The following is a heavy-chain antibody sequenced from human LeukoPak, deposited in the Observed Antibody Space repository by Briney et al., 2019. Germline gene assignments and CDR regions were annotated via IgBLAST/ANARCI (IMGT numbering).Heavy chain of an antibody. J-gene: IGHJ4*02. V-gene: IGHV3-53*01. Sequence: GGSLRLSCAASGFIVSSNYMSWVRQAPGKGLEWVSVIYNGGTTQYADSVKGRFTISRDDSRSTLYLQMNSLRAEDTAVYYCARTNYGDYPFDDWGQGTLVTVSS. CDR2: IYNGGTT. CDR3: ARTNYGDYPFDD. CDR1: GFIVSSNY. D-gene: IGHD4-17*01.